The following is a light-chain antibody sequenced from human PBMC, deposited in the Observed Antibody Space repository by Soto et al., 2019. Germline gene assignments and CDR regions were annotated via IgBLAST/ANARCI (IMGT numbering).Light chain of an antibody. CDR2: HVS. CDR1: STDLQNNNY. V-gene: IGLV2-14*03. CDR3: SSYTPSLNAYV. J-gene: IGLJ1*01. Sequence: QSVLTQPASVSGAPGQSITISCTGTSTDLQNNNYVSWYQQHPGRAPKLIIYHVSYRPSGVPNRFSGSKSDSSASLTISGLQAEDEADYYCSSYTPSLNAYVVGTGTKVTVL.